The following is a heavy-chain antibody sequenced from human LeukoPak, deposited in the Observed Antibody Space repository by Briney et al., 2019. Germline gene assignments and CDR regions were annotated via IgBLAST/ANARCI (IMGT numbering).Heavy chain of an antibody. D-gene: IGHD2-2*01. J-gene: IGHJ5*02. CDR3: ARVRHQRSNWFDP. CDR1: GGSIGTVY. CDR2: VSYSWNT. V-gene: IGHV4-59*01. Sequence: SETLCLTCTVSGGSIGTVYWGWIRQPPGKGLEWLGYVSYSWNTNYNPSLTSRVTMSIDPSPNQFAPRLNSGTTADTAVYYCARVRHQRSNWFDPWGQGTLVTVSS.